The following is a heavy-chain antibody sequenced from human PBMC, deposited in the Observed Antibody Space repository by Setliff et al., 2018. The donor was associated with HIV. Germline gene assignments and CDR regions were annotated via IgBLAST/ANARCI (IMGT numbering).Heavy chain of an antibody. CDR2: IIPLFGSA. J-gene: IGHJ4*02. D-gene: IGHD2-21*01. CDR3: AVVNKVTDFEY. CDR1: GYKFTGHH. Sequence: ASVKVSCKASGYKFTGHHIQWMRQAPGQGLEWMGGIIPLFGSADYAQRFQGRVTITADESTSTAYMELTSLRSEDTAMYYCAVVNKVTDFEYWGQGTLVTVSS. V-gene: IGHV1-69*13.